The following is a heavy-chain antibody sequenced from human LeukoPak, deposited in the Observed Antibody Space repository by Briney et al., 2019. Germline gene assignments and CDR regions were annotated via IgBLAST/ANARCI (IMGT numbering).Heavy chain of an antibody. D-gene: IGHD3-10*01. Sequence: SETLSLTCAVYGGSFSGYYWSWIRQPPGKGLEWIGYIYATGSTNYNPSLRSRVTISVDTSKNQFSLNLRSVTAADTAVYYCARHGSVRSPLGPWGQGTLVTVSS. CDR2: IYATGST. V-gene: IGHV4-4*09. CDR1: GGSFSGYY. CDR3: ARHGSVRSPLGP. J-gene: IGHJ5*02.